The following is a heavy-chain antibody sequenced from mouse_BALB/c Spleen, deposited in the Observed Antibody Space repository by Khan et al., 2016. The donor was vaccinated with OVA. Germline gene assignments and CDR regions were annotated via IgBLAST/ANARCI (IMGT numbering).Heavy chain of an antibody. CDR3: ARLEDI. CDR2: IWAGGST. D-gene: IGHD1-3*01. V-gene: IGHV2-9*02. J-gene: IGHJ2*01. CDR1: GFSLTSYG. Sequence: QVQLKQSGPGLVAPSQSLSITCTVSGFSLTSYGVHWVRQPPGKGLEWLGVIWAGGSTNYNSALKSRLSISNDNSKSQVFLKMNSLQNDDTAMYYCARLEDIWGQGTTLTVSS.